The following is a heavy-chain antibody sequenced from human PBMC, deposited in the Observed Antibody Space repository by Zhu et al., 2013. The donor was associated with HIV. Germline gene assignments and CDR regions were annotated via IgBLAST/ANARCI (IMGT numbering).Heavy chain of an antibody. V-gene: IGHV3-74*01. Sequence: EVQLVESGGGSVQPGGSLRLSCAASGFTFRNYWMHWVRQAPGKGLVWVSYVTSDGNTIYADSVKGRFTISRDNAKNTLYLQMNSLRVEDTAVYYCATVRGDVTDESVAGLKYYFGSWGQGTLVTVSS. CDR2: VTSDGNT. J-gene: IGHJ4*02. CDR3: ATVRGDVTDESVAGLKYYFGS. D-gene: IGHD3-10*01. CDR1: GFTFRNYW.